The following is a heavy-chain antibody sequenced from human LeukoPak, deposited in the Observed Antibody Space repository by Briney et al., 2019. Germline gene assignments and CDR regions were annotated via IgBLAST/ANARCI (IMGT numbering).Heavy chain of an antibody. Sequence: PGGSLRLSCAASGFTFSSYGMHWVRQAPGKGPEWVSAISGSGVTTYYADSVKGRFTISRDNSKNTLFLQMNSLRAEDTAVYYCAKDQWGLDYWGQGTLVTVSS. J-gene: IGHJ4*02. CDR1: GFTFSSYG. D-gene: IGHD1-26*01. V-gene: IGHV3-23*01. CDR3: AKDQWGLDY. CDR2: ISGSGVTT.